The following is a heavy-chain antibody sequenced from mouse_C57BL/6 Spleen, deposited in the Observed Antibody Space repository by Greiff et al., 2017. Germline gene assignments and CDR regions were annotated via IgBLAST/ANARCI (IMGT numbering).Heavy chain of an antibody. CDR1: GYTFTSYW. CDR3: ERGDYYGSSLDY. D-gene: IGHD1-1*01. J-gene: IGHJ2*01. Sequence: QVLLQQSGAELVMPGASVKLSCKASGYTFTSYWMHWVKQRPGQGLEWIGEIDPSDSYNNYNQKFKGQSTLTVDKSSSTAYMQLSSLTSEDSAVYYCERGDYYGSSLDYWGQGTTLTVSS. V-gene: IGHV1-69*01. CDR2: IDPSDSYN.